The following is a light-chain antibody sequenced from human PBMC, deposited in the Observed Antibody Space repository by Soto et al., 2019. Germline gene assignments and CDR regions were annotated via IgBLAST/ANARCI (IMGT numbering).Light chain of an antibody. V-gene: IGKV3-15*01. Sequence: EIGMTQSPATLSVSPGERATLSCRASQSICTELAWYQQKPGQPPRLLIYSASTRATGVPARFTGSGSGSEFTLTISGLQSEDFAVYYCQQGHNWPLTFGQGTRLEI. CDR3: QQGHNWPLT. CDR2: SAS. CDR1: QSICTE. J-gene: IGKJ2*01.